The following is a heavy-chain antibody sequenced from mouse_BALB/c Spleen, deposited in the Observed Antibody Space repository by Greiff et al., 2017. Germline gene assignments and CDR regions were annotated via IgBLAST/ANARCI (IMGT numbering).Heavy chain of an antibody. J-gene: IGHJ3*01. CDR3: ARDDYYGSSPWFAY. CDR1: GFTFTDYY. V-gene: IGHV7-3*02. D-gene: IGHD1-1*01. Sequence: EVQRVESGGGLVQPGGSLRLSCATSGFTFTDYYMSWVRQPPGKALEWLGFIRNKANGYTTEYSAPVKGRFTISRDNSQSILYLQMNTLRAEDSATYYCARDDYYGSSPWFAYWGQGTLVTVSA. CDR2: IRNKANGYTT.